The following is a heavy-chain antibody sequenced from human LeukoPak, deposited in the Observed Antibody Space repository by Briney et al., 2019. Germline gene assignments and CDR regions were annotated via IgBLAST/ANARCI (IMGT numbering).Heavy chain of an antibody. CDR1: GVTFSSYG. CDR3: TTKVIRGNSGDDYDA. D-gene: IGHD5-12*01. CDR2: ISSDGNDK. V-gene: IGHV3-30*03. J-gene: IGHJ5*02. Sequence: QAGGSLRLSCAASGVTFSSYGMHWVRQAPGKGLEWVALISSDGNDKLYGDSVKGRLTISRENSKSTMYLQMNSMRAEDTAVYYCTTKVIRGNSGDDYDAWGQGTLVTVSS.